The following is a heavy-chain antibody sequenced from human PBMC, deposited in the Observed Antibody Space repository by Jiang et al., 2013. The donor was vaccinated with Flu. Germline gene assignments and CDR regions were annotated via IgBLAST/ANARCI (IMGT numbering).Heavy chain of an antibody. J-gene: IGHJ6*02. CDR1: GYSFTNYW. CDR3: ARLTTVTTGRTHQYYGMDV. D-gene: IGHD4-17*01. V-gene: IGHV5-51*01. Sequence: GAEVKKPGESLKLSCKASGYSFTNYWIGWVRQMPGKGLEWMGIIYPRDSDTRFSPSLQGQVTFSVDKSINTAYLQWSSLKASDAAIYYCARLTTVTTGRTHQYYGMDVWGQGTTVTV. CDR2: IYPRDSDT.